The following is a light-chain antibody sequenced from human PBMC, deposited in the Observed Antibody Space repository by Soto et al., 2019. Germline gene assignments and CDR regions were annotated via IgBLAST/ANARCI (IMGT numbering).Light chain of an antibody. J-gene: IGKJ4*01. Sequence: EIVLTQSPTTLSLSPGERGTLSCRASQSVSSHLAWYQQKPGQAPRLLIYDASNRATGIPARFSGSGSGTDFTLTISSREPEDFAVYYCQQRSNWPPLTLGGGTKVDIK. V-gene: IGKV3-11*01. CDR2: DAS. CDR3: QQRSNWPPLT. CDR1: QSVSSH.